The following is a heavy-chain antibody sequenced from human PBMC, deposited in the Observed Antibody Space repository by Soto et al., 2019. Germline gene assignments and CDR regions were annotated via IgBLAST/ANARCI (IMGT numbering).Heavy chain of an antibody. CDR1: GFTFSSYA. V-gene: IGHV3-23*01. J-gene: IGHJ5*02. CDR3: ATLSGSLASWFDP. Sequence: RRLSCAASGFTFSSYAMSWVRQAPGKGLEWVSAISGSGGSTYYADSVKGRFTISRDNSKNTLYLQMNSLRAEDTAVYYCATLSGSLASWFDPWGQGTLVTVSS. D-gene: IGHD1-26*01. CDR2: ISGSGGST.